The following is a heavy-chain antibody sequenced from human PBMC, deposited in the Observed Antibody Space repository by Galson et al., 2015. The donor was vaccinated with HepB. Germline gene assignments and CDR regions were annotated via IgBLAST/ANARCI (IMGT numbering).Heavy chain of an antibody. D-gene: IGHD2-15*01. CDR2: ISPYNRNT. CDR3: ARGAPVVVVGATQNNWFDP. CDR1: GYSFSSYS. Sequence: SVKVSCKASGYSFSSYSITWVRQAPGQGLEWMGWISPYNRNTDYSRKFQGRVTMTTDIFTSTAYMELRSLRSDDTAVYYCARGAPVVVVGATQNNWFDPWGQGTLVTVSS. V-gene: IGHV1-18*01. J-gene: IGHJ5*02.